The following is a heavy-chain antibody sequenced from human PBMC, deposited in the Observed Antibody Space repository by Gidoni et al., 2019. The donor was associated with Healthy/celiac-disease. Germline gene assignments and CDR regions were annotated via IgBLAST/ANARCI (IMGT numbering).Heavy chain of an antibody. V-gene: IGHV4-39*01. CDR1: GGSISSSSYY. Sequence: QLQLQESGPGLVKPSETLSLTCTVSGGSISSSSYYWGWIRQPPGKGLEWIGSIYYSGSTYYNPSLKSRVTISVDTSKNQFSLKLSSVTAADTAVYYCARLDESPAMVRGVIMLHPFDYWGQGTLVTVSS. D-gene: IGHD3-10*01. CDR2: IYYSGST. CDR3: ARLDESPAMVRGVIMLHPFDY. J-gene: IGHJ4*02.